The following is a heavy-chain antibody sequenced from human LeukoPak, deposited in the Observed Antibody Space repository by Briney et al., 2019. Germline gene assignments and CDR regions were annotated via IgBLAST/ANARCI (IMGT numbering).Heavy chain of an antibody. CDR2: FDPEDGET. V-gene: IGHV1-24*01. J-gene: IGHJ6*02. CDR3: ATSTMIVVVIPWYYGMDV. D-gene: IGHD3-22*01. CDR1: GYTLTELS. Sequence: GASVKVSCKVSGYTLTELSMHWVRQAPGKGLEWMGGFDPEDGETIYAQTFQGRVTMTEDTSTDTAYMELSSLRLEDTAVYDCATSTMIVVVIPWYYGMDVWGQGTTVTVSS.